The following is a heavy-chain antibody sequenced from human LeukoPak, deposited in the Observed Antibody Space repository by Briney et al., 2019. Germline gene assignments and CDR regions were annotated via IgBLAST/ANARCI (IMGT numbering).Heavy chain of an antibody. D-gene: IGHD3-10*01. CDR3: AEYYGSGNYFKIFDY. J-gene: IGHJ4*02. CDR2: ISAIDGSR. CDR1: GFTFSDYA. V-gene: IGHV3-23*01. Sequence: GGSLRLSCAASGFTFSDYAMSWVRHAPGKGQEWVSTISAIDGSRYYADSVKGRFTISRDISKSTLDLQMNSLRAEDTALYYCAEYYGSGNYFKIFDYWGQGTLVTVSS.